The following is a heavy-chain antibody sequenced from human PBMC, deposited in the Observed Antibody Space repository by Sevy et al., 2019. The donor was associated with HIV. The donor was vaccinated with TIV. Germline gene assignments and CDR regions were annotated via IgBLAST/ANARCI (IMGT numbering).Heavy chain of an antibody. CDR2: IYNRGNTDYNT. Sequence: SETLSLTCIVSGASITTNYWSWIRQPAGKGLELIGRIYNRGNTDYNTNYNLSLESRVSMSIDTSKNQFSLNLSSVTVADTAVYYCARAVFSTSGTYYFDYWGQGTLVTVSS. J-gene: IGHJ4*02. CDR3: ARAVFSTSGTYYFDY. D-gene: IGHD5-12*01. CDR1: GASITTNY. V-gene: IGHV4-4*07.